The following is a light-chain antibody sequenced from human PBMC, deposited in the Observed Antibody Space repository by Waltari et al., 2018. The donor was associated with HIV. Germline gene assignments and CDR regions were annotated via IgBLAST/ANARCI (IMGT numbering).Light chain of an antibody. CDR1: SSNIGAGYD. V-gene: IGLV1-40*01. Sequence: QSALTQPPSVSGAPGQRVTISCTGGSSNIGAGYDVHWYQQVPGTAPKLLIYGNSNRPSGVPDRFSGSKSGTSASLAVTGLQAEDEADYYCQSYDSSLSGGVFGGGTKLTVL. CDR3: QSYDSSLSGGV. J-gene: IGLJ3*02. CDR2: GNS.